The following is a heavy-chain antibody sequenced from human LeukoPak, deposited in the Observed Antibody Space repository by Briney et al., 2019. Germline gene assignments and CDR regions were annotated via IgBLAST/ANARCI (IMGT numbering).Heavy chain of an antibody. D-gene: IGHD1-14*01. CDR2: IKQDGSEK. Sequence: GGSLRLSCAASGFTFSRFWMSWVRQAPGKGLEWVANIKQDGSEKHHGASVKSRFTISRENAKNSSYLQMNSLRVEDTAVYYCVKHETGPEYWGQGTLVTVSS. J-gene: IGHJ4*02. CDR3: VKHETGPEY. CDR1: GFTFSRFW. V-gene: IGHV3-7*01.